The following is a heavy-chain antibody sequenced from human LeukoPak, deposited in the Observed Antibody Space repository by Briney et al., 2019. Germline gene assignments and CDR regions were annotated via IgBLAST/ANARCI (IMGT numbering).Heavy chain of an antibody. V-gene: IGHV3-48*02. CDR2: INSISGTI. CDR3: ARGFGRHDY. J-gene: IGHJ4*02. CDR1: GFTFSSYA. Sequence: GGSLRLSCAASGFTFSSYAMHWVRQAPGKGLEWLSYINSISGTIYYADSVKGRFTISRDNAKNSLYLQMNSLRDEDTAVYYCARGFGRHDYWGQGTLVTVSS. D-gene: IGHD3-16*01.